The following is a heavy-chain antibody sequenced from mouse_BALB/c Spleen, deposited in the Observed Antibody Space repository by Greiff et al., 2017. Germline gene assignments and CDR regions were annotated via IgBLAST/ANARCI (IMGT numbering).Heavy chain of an antibody. CDR3: TRSDYRYAMDY. CDR1: GYTFTSYW. CDR2: IYPSDSYT. Sequence: VQLQQPGAELVRPGASVKLSCKASGYTFTSYWINWVKQRPGQGLEWIGNIYPSDSYTNYNQKFKDKATLTVDKSSSTAYMQLSSPTSEDSAVYYCTRSDYRYAMDYWGQGTSVTVSS. D-gene: IGHD2-14*01. V-gene: IGHV1-69*02. J-gene: IGHJ4*01.